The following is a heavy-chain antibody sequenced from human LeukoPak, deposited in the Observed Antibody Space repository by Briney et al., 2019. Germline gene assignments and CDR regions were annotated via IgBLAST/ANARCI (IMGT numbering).Heavy chain of an antibody. Sequence: HPGGSLRLSCAASGFTFSSYEVNWVRQAPGKGLEWVSYISSSGSTIYYADSVKGRFTISRDNAKNSLYLQMNSLRAEDTAVYYWARDIRNRYCSSTSCYYYYGMDVWGQGTTVTVSS. CDR1: GFTFSSYE. V-gene: IGHV3-48*03. CDR3: ARDIRNRYCSSTSCYYYYGMDV. CDR2: ISSSGSTI. D-gene: IGHD2-2*01. J-gene: IGHJ6*02.